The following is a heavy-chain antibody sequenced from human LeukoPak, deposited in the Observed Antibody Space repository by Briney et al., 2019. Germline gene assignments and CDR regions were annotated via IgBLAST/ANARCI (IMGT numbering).Heavy chain of an antibody. Sequence: GESLNISCKGSGNSFTSYLIGWGRQMPEEVLEWMGIIYPGDSDTRSSPSFQGQVTISADKSISTAYLQWSSLKASDTAMYYCARLEQQLVPYYFDYWGQGTLVTVSS. V-gene: IGHV5-51*01. CDR2: IYPGDSDT. J-gene: IGHJ4*02. D-gene: IGHD6-13*01. CDR1: GNSFTSYL. CDR3: ARLEQQLVPYYFDY.